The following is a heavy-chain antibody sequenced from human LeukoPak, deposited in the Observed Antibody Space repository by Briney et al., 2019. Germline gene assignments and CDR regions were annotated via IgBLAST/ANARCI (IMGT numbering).Heavy chain of an antibody. CDR1: GGTFKTYS. V-gene: IGHV1-69*01. Sequence: SMKVSCKSSGGTFKTYSISWVRQAPGQRLEWMGDIVPMFGIANYAQRFQGRVTMTADASTNTAYLELSSLTFEDTAVYYCAREVAVHHPAFGDWGQGTLVTVSS. CDR3: AREVAVHHPAFGD. D-gene: IGHD3-10*01. CDR2: IVPMFGIA. J-gene: IGHJ4*02.